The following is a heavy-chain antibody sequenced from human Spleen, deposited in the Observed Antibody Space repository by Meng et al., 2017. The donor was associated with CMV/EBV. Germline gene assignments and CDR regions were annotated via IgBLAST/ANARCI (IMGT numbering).Heavy chain of an antibody. Sequence: TFSIYAMSWGRQAPGKGLEWVSAISGSGGSTYYADSVKGRFTISRDNSKNTLYLQMNSLRAEDTAVYYCARDRGGFNWNYDTNWFDPWGQGTLVTVSS. CDR1: TFSIYA. V-gene: IGHV3-23*01. CDR2: ISGSGGST. J-gene: IGHJ5*02. CDR3: ARDRGGFNWNYDTNWFDP. D-gene: IGHD1-7*01.